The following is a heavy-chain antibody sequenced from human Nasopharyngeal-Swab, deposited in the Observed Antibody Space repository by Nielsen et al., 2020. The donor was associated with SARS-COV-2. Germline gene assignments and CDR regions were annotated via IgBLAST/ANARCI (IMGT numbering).Heavy chain of an antibody. Sequence: GSLRLSCAVYGGSFSGHQWSWVRQTPGKGLEWIGEVNHGGGTNYNPSLKSRVTISVATSKNQFSLKLTSVTAAETAVYYCARGGAGVVASPVLGLGPFYYYHFMDVWGQGTTVTVSS. D-gene: IGHD6-6*01. J-gene: IGHJ6*03. CDR2: VNHGGGT. V-gene: IGHV4-34*01. CDR3: ARGGAGVVASPVLGLGPFYYYHFMDV. CDR1: GGSFSGHQ.